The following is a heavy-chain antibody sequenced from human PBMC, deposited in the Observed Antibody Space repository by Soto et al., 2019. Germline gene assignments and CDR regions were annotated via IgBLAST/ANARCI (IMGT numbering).Heavy chain of an antibody. D-gene: IGHD4-17*01. CDR3: AKTTPNQSLDY. CDR2: IWYDGSNK. V-gene: IGHV3-33*06. J-gene: IGHJ4*02. CDR1: GFTFSSYG. Sequence: GESLKISCAASGFTFSSYGMHWVRQAPGKGLEWVAVIWYDGSNKYYADSVKGRFTISRDNSKNTLYLQMNSLRAEDTAVYYCAKTTPNQSLDYWGQGTLVTVSS.